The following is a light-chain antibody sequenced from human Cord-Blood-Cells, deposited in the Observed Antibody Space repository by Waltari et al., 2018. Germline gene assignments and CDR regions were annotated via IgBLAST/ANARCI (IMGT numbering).Light chain of an antibody. Sequence: QSALTQPASVSGSPGQPITISCTGTSSDVGGYHYVSWYQQHPGKAPKLMIYDVSHRPSGVSNRFSGSKSGNTASLTISGLQAEDEADYYCSSYTSSSTLVFGGGTKLTVL. J-gene: IGLJ3*02. V-gene: IGLV2-14*03. CDR3: SSYTSSSTLV. CDR2: DVS. CDR1: SSDVGGYHY.